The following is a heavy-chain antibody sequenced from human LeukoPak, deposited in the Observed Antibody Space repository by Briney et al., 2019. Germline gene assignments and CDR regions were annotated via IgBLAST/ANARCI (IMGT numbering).Heavy chain of an antibody. D-gene: IGHD6-13*01. J-gene: IGHJ6*03. V-gene: IGHV1-2*02. CDR2: INPNSGGT. CDR3: ARDWAIRGAAGNLLRYYYYYYMDV. Sequence: GASVKVSCKASGYTFTGYYMHWVRQAPGQGLEWMGWINPNSGGTNYAQKFQGRVTMTRDTSISTAYMELSRLRSDDTAVYYCARDWAIRGAAGNLLRYYYYYYMDVWGKGTTVTVSS. CDR1: GYTFTGYY.